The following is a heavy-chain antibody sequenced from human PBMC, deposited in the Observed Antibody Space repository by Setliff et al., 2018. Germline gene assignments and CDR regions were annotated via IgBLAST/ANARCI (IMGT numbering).Heavy chain of an antibody. Sequence: PSETLSLTCTVSGGSISSSSYYWGWIRQPPGKGLEWIGSIYTSGSTNYKPSLKSRVTISVDTSKNQFSLKLSSVTAADTAVYYCAREGYSSLIGWFDPWGQGTLVTVSS. J-gene: IGHJ5*02. V-gene: IGHV4-39*07. CDR2: IYTSGST. CDR3: AREGYSSLIGWFDP. D-gene: IGHD6-13*01. CDR1: GGSISSSSYY.